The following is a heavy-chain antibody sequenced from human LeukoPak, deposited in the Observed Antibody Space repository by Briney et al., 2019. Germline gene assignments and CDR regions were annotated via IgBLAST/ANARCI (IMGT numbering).Heavy chain of an antibody. CDR3: ARLDDYYYYMDV. CDR2: IYCSGST. Sequence: SETLSLTCTVSGGSISSSSYYWGWIRQPPGKGLEWIGSIYCSGSTYYNPSLKSRVTISVDTSKNQFSLKLSSVTAADTAVYYRARLDDYYYYMDVWGKGTTVTVSS. J-gene: IGHJ6*03. CDR1: GGSISSSSYY. V-gene: IGHV4-39*01.